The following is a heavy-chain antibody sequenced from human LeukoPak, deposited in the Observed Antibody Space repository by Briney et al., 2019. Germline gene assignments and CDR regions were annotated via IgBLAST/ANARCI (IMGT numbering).Heavy chain of an antibody. Sequence: SETLSLTCSVSAGSITSYYWSWIRQPPGKGLEGIGFIYYSANAIYNPSHKSRVTISVDTSKNHLSLKLNSVTAADTAVYYCASPVPGYWGQGTLVAVSS. CDR2: IYYSANA. CDR1: AGSITSYY. CDR3: ASPVPGY. V-gene: IGHV4-59*08. J-gene: IGHJ4*02.